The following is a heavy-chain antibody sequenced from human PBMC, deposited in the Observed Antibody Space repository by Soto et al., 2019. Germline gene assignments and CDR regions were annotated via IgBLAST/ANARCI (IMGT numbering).Heavy chain of an antibody. CDR2: IYYSGSA. D-gene: IGHD3-22*01. CDR3: ARVPKNPSSGSGKIPDY. V-gene: IGHV4-31*03. J-gene: IGHJ4*02. Sequence: KPSETLSLTCTVSGGSISSGGYYWSWIRQHPGKGLEWIGYIYYSGSAYYNPSLKSRVTISVDTSKNQFSLKLSSVTAADTAVYYCARVPKNPSSGSGKIPDYWGQGTLVTVSS. CDR1: GGSISSGGYY.